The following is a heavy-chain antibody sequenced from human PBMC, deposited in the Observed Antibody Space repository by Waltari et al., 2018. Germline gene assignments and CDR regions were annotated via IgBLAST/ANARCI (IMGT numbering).Heavy chain of an antibody. CDR3: ARTIKGNYFPFDY. CDR1: AGSINSSGYY. Sequence: QLQLQESGPGLVKPSETLSLTCTVSAGSINSSGYYWGWIRQPPGKGLEWIGNFYYGESTYYNPSLKGRVTISVDTSKNRSSLKLSSVTAADTAIYYCARTIKGNYFPFDYWGQGTLVTVSS. D-gene: IGHD1-7*01. J-gene: IGHJ4*02. V-gene: IGHV4-39*01. CDR2: FYYGEST.